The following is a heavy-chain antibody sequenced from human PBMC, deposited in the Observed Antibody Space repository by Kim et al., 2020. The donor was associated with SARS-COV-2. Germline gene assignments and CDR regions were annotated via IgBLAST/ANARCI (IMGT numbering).Heavy chain of an antibody. V-gene: IGHV4-34*01. D-gene: IGHD3-10*01. J-gene: IGHJ4*02. Sequence: SRKRRVTISVDTSKNQFSLKLSSVTAADTAVYYCARVESGLLWFGGVDYWGQGTLVTVSS. CDR3: ARVESGLLWFGGVDY.